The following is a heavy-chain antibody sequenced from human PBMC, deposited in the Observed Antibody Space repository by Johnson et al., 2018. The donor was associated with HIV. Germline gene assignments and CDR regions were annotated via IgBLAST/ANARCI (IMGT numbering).Heavy chain of an antibody. D-gene: IGHD3-22*01. CDR1: GFTFSSYA. CDR3: ARDLPDYYDSSKKNGAFDI. V-gene: IGHV3-30*04. Sequence: QMLLVESGGGVVQPGRSLRLSCAASGFTFSSYAMHWVRQAPGKGLEWVAVISYDGSNKYYADSVKGRFTISRDNSKNTLYLQMNSLRAEDTAVYYCARDLPDYYDSSKKNGAFDIWGQGTVVTVS. CDR2: ISYDGSNK. J-gene: IGHJ3*02.